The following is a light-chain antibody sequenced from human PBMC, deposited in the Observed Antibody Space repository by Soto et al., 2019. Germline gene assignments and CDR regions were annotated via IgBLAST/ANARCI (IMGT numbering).Light chain of an antibody. CDR3: QQYNSYSWT. CDR2: KAS. Sequence: DIQMTQSPSTLSASVGDRVTITCRASQSISSWLAWYQQRPGKAPKLLIHKASSLESGVPSRFSGSGSGTECTLTISSLQPDDVATYYCQQYNSYSWTFGQGTKVEIK. CDR1: QSISSW. V-gene: IGKV1-5*03. J-gene: IGKJ1*01.